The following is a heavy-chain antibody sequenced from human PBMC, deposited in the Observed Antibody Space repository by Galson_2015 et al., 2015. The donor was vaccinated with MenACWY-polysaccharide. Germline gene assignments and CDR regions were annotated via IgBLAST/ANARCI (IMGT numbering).Heavy chain of an antibody. CDR1: GLNFRNYG. Sequence: SLRLSCAASGLNFRNYGMHWVRQAPGKGLEWVAFIPYDGSNKYYPDSVKGRFTTSRDNSKNTLYLQMNSLRVEDTAVYYCAKMVQQTTKNDYWGQGTLVTVSS. D-gene: IGHD4-17*01. V-gene: IGHV3-30*02. CDR2: IPYDGSNK. CDR3: AKMVQQTTKNDY. J-gene: IGHJ4*02.